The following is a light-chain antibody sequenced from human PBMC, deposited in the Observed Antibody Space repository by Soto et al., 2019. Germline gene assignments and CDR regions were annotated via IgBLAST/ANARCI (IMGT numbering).Light chain of an antibody. CDR2: GAS. V-gene: IGKV3-15*01. CDR3: QQYNNWPPYT. J-gene: IGKJ2*01. CDR1: QSVSSN. Sequence: EIVMTQSPATLSVSPGARATLSCRASQSVSSNLAWYQQKPGQAPRLIIYGASTRATGIPARFSGSGSGTEFNLTISGLPSEDFAVYYCQQYNNWPPYTFGQGTKLEIK.